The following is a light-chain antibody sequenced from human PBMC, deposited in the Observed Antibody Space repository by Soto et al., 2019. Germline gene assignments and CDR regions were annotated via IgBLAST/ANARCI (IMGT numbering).Light chain of an antibody. CDR2: DVS. V-gene: IGLV2-14*03. CDR1: SSDVGGYEY. J-gene: IGLJ1*01. Sequence: QSVLTQAASVSGSPGQSISISCTRTSSDVGGYEYVSWYQQHPGKAPKRIIYDVSDRPSGVSNRFSGSKSGNTASLAISGLQAEDEADYYCSSYTTSSPLGVFGTGTKVTVL. CDR3: SSYTTSSPLGV.